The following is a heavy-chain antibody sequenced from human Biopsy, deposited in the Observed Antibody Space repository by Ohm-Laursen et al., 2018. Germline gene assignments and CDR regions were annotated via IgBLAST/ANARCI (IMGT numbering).Heavy chain of an antibody. V-gene: IGHV4-59*08. CDR2: ISNSGNT. CDR1: GDSINSSY. J-gene: IGHJ4*02. D-gene: IGHD2-15*01. Sequence: SETLSLTCTVSGDSINSSYWSWIRQAPGKGLEWIGFISNSGNTNYNPSLKSRVTISADTSKNQFSLKLGSVTVADTAVFYCARRGSGGRSFDYWGQESLVTVSS. CDR3: ARRGSGGRSFDY.